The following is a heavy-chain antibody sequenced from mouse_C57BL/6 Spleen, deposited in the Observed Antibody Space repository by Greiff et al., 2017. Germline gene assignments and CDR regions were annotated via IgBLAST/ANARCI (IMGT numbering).Heavy chain of an antibody. CDR2: IWSGGST. V-gene: IGHV2-2*01. Sequence: VQLQQSGPGLVQPSQSLSITCTVSGFSLTSYGVHWVRQSPGKGLEWLGVIWSGGSTDYNAAFISRLSISKDNSKCQVFFKMNRLQADDTAIYYCARIDGYQYYFGYWGQGTTLTVSS. CDR3: ARIDGYQYYFGY. J-gene: IGHJ2*01. D-gene: IGHD2-3*01. CDR1: GFSLTSYG.